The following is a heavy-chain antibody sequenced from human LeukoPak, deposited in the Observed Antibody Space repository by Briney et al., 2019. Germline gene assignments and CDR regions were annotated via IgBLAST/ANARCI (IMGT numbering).Heavy chain of an antibody. J-gene: IGHJ4*02. CDR2: IYYSGNT. CDR1: GGSISSYY. Sequence: PSETLSLTCNVSGGSISSYYWVWIRQAPVKELEWLGYIYYSGNTNCNPSLKSRVSISIDTSKNQFSLKLSSVTAADTAVYPCARVGSGSFDYWGQGTLVPVSA. D-gene: IGHD1-26*01. CDR3: ARVGSGSFDY. V-gene: IGHV4-59*01.